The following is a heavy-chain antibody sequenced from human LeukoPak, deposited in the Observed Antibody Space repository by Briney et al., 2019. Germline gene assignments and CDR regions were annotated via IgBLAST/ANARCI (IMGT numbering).Heavy chain of an antibody. CDR3: ARRFMARGVGYNWFDP. V-gene: IGHV7-4-1*02. Sequence: ASVKVSCKASGYTFTSYGMNWVRQAPGQGLEWMGWINTNTGNPMYAQGFTGRFVFSLDTSVSTAYLQISSLKAEDTAVYYCARRFMARGVGYNWFDPWGQGTLVTVSS. CDR1: GYTFTSYG. CDR2: INTNTGNP. J-gene: IGHJ5*02. D-gene: IGHD3-10*01.